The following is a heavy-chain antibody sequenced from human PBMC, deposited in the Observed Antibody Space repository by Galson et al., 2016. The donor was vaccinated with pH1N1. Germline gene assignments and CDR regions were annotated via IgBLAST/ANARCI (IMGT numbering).Heavy chain of an antibody. CDR3: ARVDFGGKLGD. V-gene: IGHV4-34*01. D-gene: IGHD3-10*01. J-gene: IGHJ4*02. CDR1: GVSFSDYY. CDR2: VNPSGST. Sequence: SETLSLTCTVYGVSFSDYYWSWIRQPPGKGLEWIGEVNPSGSTIYNPSLNSRVIISADTSRNQFSLKLTSVTAADTAVYFCARVDFGGKLGDWGQGTQVTVSS.